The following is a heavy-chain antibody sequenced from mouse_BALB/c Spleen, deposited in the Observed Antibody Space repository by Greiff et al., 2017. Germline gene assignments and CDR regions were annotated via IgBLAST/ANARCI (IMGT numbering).Heavy chain of an antibody. D-gene: IGHD2-1*01. CDR1: GFTFSSYT. CDR3: TRDLL. Sequence: EVQVVESGGGLVKPGGSLKLSCAASGFTFSSYTMSWVRQTPEKRLEWVATISSGGSYTYYPDSVKGRFTISRDNAKNTLYLQMSSLKSEDTAMYYCTRDLLWGQGTLVTVSA. V-gene: IGHV5-6-4*01. J-gene: IGHJ3*01. CDR2: ISSGGSYT.